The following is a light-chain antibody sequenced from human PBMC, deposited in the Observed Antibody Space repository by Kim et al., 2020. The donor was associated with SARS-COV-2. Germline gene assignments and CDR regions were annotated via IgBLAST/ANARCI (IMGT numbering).Light chain of an antibody. J-gene: IGKJ2*03. CDR3: QQYNDWPPYS. V-gene: IGKV3-15*01. Sequence: VSPGDRATLSCRASQSVSSNLAWYQQKPGQSPRLLIYGASTRATGIPARFSGGGSGTEFTLTITSLQSEDFVVYYCQQYNDWPPYSFGQGTKLEI. CDR2: GAS. CDR1: QSVSSN.